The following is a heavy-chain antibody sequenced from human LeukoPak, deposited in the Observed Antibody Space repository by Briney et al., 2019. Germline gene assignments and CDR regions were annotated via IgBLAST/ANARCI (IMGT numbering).Heavy chain of an antibody. CDR1: GFTFSSYS. D-gene: IGHD6-19*01. CDR3: ARHPSSVAGTRHDFDY. V-gene: IGHV3-21*01. Sequence: AGGSLRLSCAASGFTFSSYSMNWVRQAPGKGLEWVSSISSSSSYIYYADSVKGRFTISRDNAKNSLYLQMNSLRAEDTAVYYCARHPSSVAGTRHDFDYWGQGTLVTVSS. J-gene: IGHJ4*02. CDR2: ISSSSSYI.